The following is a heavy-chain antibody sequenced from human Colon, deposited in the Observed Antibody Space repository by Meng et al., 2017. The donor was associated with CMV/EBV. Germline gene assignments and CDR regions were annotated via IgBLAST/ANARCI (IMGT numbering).Heavy chain of an antibody. CDR1: GGSISSGGYY. V-gene: IGHV4-31*03. D-gene: IGHD2-2*01. Sequence: LRLSCTVSGGSISSGGYYWSWIRQHPGKGLEWIGYIYYSGSTYYNPSLKSRVTISVDTSKNQFSLKLSSVTAADTAVYYCARGYCSSNRCPPGAYWGQGTLVTVSS. J-gene: IGHJ4*02. CDR3: ARGYCSSNRCPPGAY. CDR2: IYYSGST.